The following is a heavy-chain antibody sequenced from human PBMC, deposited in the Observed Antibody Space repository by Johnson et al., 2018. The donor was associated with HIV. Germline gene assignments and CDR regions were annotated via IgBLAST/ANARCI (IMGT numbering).Heavy chain of an antibody. V-gene: IGHV3-66*02. Sequence: VQLVESGGGLVQPGGSLRLSCASGFTVSTNYMSWVRQAPGKGLEWVSVIYSGGSTYYADSVKGRFTISRDNSKNTLYLQMNSLRAEDTAVYYCARDQFMSGGYCSGGSCYSQPSGIWGQGTMVTVSS. CDR2: IYSGGST. CDR3: ARDQFMSGGYCSGGSCYSQPSGI. J-gene: IGHJ3*02. CDR1: GFTVSTNY. D-gene: IGHD2-15*01.